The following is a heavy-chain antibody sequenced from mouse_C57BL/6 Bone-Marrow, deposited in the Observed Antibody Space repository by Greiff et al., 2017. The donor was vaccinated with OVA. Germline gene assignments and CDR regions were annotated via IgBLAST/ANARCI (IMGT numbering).Heavy chain of an antibody. J-gene: IGHJ3*01. Sequence: EVQLQQSGPVLARPGASVKMSCKTSGYTFTSYWMHWVKQRPGQGLEWIGAIYPGNSDTSYNQKFKGKAKLTAVTSASTAYMELSSLTNEDSAVYYCTRSHYYGSSAWFAYWGQGTLVTVSA. CDR3: TRSHYYGSSAWFAY. CDR2: IYPGNSDT. CDR1: GYTFTSYW. V-gene: IGHV1-5*01. D-gene: IGHD1-1*01.